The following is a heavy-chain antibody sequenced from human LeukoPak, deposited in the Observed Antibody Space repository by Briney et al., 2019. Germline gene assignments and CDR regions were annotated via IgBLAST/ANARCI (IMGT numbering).Heavy chain of an antibody. CDR1: GGSISSYY. CDR3: ATHDYVWGSYRRPTDY. V-gene: IGHV4-59*08. Sequence: SETLSLTCTVSGGSISSYYWSWIRQPPGKGLEWIGYIYYSGSTNYNPSLKSRVTISVDTSKNQFSLKLSSVTAADTAVYYCATHDYVWGSYRRPTDYWGQGTLVTVSS. J-gene: IGHJ4*02. D-gene: IGHD3-16*02. CDR2: IYYSGST.